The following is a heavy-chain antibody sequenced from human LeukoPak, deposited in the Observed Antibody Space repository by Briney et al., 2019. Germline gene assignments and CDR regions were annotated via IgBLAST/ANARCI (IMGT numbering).Heavy chain of an antibody. J-gene: IGHJ4*02. CDR3: AKGPRLQYFDY. D-gene: IGHD4-11*01. CDR2: ISWNSGSI. CDR1: GFTFDDYA. V-gene: IGHV3-9*01. Sequence: GGSLRLSCAASGFTFDDYAMHWVRQAPGKGLEWVSGISWNSGSIGYADSVKGRFTISRDNAKNSLYLQMNSLRAEDTALYYCAKGPRLQYFDYWGQGTLVTVSS.